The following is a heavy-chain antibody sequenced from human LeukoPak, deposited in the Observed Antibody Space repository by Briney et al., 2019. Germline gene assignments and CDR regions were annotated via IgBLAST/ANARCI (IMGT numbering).Heavy chain of an antibody. CDR3: AKVIRYSYGWVDY. J-gene: IGHJ4*02. CDR2: ISGSGGST. CDR1: GFTFSSYS. D-gene: IGHD5-18*01. V-gene: IGHV3-23*01. Sequence: GGSLRLSCAASGFTFSSYSMNWVRQAPGKGLEWVSAISGSGGSTYYADSVKGRFTISRDNSKNTLYLQMNSLRAEDTAVYYCAKVIRYSYGWVDYWGQGTLVTVSS.